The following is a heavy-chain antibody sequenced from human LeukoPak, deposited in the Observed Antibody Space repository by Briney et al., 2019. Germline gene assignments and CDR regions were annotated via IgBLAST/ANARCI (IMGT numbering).Heavy chain of an antibody. CDR3: ARAPLRITMVRGVQDY. D-gene: IGHD3-10*01. J-gene: IGHJ4*02. Sequence: GASVKVSCKASGYTFTSYGISWVRQAPGQGLEWMGWISAYNGNTNYAQKLQGRVTMTTDTSTSTAYMELRSLRSDDTAVYYCARAPLRITMVRGVQDYWGQGTLVTVSS. CDR2: ISAYNGNT. V-gene: IGHV1-18*01. CDR1: GYTFTSYG.